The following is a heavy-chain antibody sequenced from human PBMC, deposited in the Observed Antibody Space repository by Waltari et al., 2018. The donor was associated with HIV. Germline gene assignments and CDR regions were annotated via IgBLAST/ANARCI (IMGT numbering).Heavy chain of an antibody. Sequence: QVQLQESGPGLVKPSETLSLTCTVSGGSISSYYWSWIRQPPGKGQEWIGYIYYSGSTNYNPSLKSRVTISVDTSKNQFSLKLSSVTAADTAVYYCARCLWFGGEYGMDVWGQGTTVTVSS. J-gene: IGHJ6*02. CDR1: GGSISSYY. CDR2: IYYSGST. V-gene: IGHV4-59*01. D-gene: IGHD3-10*01. CDR3: ARCLWFGGEYGMDV.